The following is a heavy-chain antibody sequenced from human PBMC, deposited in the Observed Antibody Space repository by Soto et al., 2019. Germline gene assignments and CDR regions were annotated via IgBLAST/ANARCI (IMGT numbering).Heavy chain of an antibody. J-gene: IGHJ4*02. Sequence: EVQLVESGGGLVKPGGSLRLSCAASGITFNNAWMSWVRQAPGKGLEWVGRIKTKTDGGPTDYAAPVKGRFTISRDDSKHTLYLQMNSLKTEDTAVYYCATVGVTSWYGYWGQGTLVTVSS. CDR1: GITFNNAW. D-gene: IGHD6-13*01. CDR3: ATVGVTSWYGY. V-gene: IGHV3-15*01. CDR2: IKTKTDGGPT.